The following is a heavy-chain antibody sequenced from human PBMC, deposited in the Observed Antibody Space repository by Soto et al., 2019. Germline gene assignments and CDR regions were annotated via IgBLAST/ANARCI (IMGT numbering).Heavy chain of an antibody. D-gene: IGHD5-12*01. V-gene: IGHV1-46*01. J-gene: IGHJ4*02. CDR3: AGARGGGYYYDY. CDR1: GYTFTSYY. Sequence: ASVKVSCKASGYTFTSYYMHWVRQAPGQGLEWMGIINPSGGSTSYAQKFQGRVTMTRDTSTSTVYMELSSLRSEDTAVYYCAGARGGGYYYDYWGQGTLVTVSS. CDR2: INPSGGST.